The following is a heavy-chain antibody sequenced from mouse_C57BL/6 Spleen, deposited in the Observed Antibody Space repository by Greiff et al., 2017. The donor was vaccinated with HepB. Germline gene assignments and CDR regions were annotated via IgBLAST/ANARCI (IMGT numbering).Heavy chain of an antibody. CDR2: ISNGGGST. Sequence: EVRLVESGGGLVQPGGSLKLSCAASGFTFSDYYMYWVRQTPEKRLEWVAYISNGGGSTYYPDTVKGRFTISRDNAKNTLYLQMSRLKSEDTAMYYCAKQGGWLLRLYAMDYWGQGTSVTVSS. CDR3: AKQGGWLLRLYAMDY. CDR1: GFTFSDYY. D-gene: IGHD2-3*01. V-gene: IGHV5-12*01. J-gene: IGHJ4*01.